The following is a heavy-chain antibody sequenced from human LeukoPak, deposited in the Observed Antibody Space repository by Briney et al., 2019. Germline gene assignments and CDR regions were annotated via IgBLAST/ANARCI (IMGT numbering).Heavy chain of an antibody. Sequence: TSETLSLTCTVSGGSISSGSYYWSWIRQPAGKGLEWIGRIYTSGSTNYNPSRKSRVTISVDTSKNQFSLKLSSVTAADTAVYYCARDPYYYDSSGTKYNWFDPWGQGTLVTVSS. D-gene: IGHD3-22*01. CDR3: ARDPYYYDSSGTKYNWFDP. CDR1: GGSISSGSYY. J-gene: IGHJ5*02. CDR2: IYTSGST. V-gene: IGHV4-61*02.